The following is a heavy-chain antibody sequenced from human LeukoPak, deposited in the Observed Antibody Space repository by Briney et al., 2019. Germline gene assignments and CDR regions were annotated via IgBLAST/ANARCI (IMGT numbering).Heavy chain of an antibody. D-gene: IGHD6-19*01. CDR2: IYYSGRT. CDR1: GGSVSSYY. V-gene: IGHV4-59*08. Sequence: SETLSLICTVSGGSVSSYYWSWIRQPPGKGLEWIGYIYYSGRTNYNPSLKSRVTISVDTSKNQFSLKLSSVTAADTAVYYCARTYSSGWSHFDYWGQGTLVTVSS. J-gene: IGHJ4*02. CDR3: ARTYSSGWSHFDY.